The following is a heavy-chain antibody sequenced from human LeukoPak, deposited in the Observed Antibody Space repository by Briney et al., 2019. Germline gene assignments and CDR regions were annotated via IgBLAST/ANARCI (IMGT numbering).Heavy chain of an antibody. Sequence: ASVKVSCKASGYTFTSYDINWVRQATGQGLEWMGWMNPNSGNTGYAQKFQGRVTMTRNTSISTAYMELSSLRSEDTAVYYCATDFLAAAGQASSWGQGTLVTVSS. J-gene: IGHJ5*02. CDR3: ATDFLAAAGQASS. CDR1: GYTFTSYD. D-gene: IGHD6-13*01. V-gene: IGHV1-8*01. CDR2: MNPNSGNT.